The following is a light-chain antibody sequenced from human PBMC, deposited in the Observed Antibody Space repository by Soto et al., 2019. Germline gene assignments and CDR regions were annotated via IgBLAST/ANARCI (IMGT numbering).Light chain of an antibody. J-gene: IGKJ1*01. CDR3: QQYGSSGT. CDR2: DAS. Sequence: IVLTQSPGTLSLSPGERATLSCSASQTVSSYLLWYQQKRGQAPRLLIYDASNRATGIPDRFSGSGSGTDFTLTISRLEPEDFAVYYCQQYGSSGTFGQGTKVDIK. CDR1: QTVSSY. V-gene: IGKV3-20*01.